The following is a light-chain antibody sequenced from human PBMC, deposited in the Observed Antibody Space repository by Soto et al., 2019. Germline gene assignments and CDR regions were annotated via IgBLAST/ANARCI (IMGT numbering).Light chain of an antibody. J-gene: IGLJ2*01. CDR1: SSDVGGYDF. CDR2: DVN. V-gene: IGLV2-14*01. CDR3: NSYTSGNTPVV. Sequence: QSVLTQPASVSGSPGQSIAISCSGTSSDVGGYDFVSWYQQHPGKAPKLMIYDVNNRPSGVSNRFSGSKSGNTASLTISGLQPEDEADYYCNSYTSGNTPVVFGGGTQLTVL.